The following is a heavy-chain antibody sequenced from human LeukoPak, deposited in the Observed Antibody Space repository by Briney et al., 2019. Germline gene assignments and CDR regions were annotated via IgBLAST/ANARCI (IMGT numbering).Heavy chain of an antibody. CDR2: ISSNGGST. V-gene: IGHV3-64*01. D-gene: IGHD6-6*01. CDR1: GFTFSSYA. Sequence: GGSLRLSCAAYGFTFSSYAMHWVRQAPGKGLEYVSAISSNGGSTYYANSVKGRFTISRDNSKNTLYLQMGSLRAEDMAVYYCAGDTGVWQLAADYWGQGTLVTVSS. J-gene: IGHJ4*02. CDR3: AGDTGVWQLAADY.